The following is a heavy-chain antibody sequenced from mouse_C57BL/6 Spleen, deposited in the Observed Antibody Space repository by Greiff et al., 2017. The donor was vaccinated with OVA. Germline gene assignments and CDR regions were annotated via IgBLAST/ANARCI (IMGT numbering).Heavy chain of an antibody. CDR2: IDPNSGGT. CDR3: AREGFGATTVVATGDY. Sequence: QVQLQQPGAELVKPGASVKLSCKASGYTFTSYWMHWVKQRPGRGLEWIGRIDPNSGGTSYNEKFKGKATLTVDKSSSTAYMELRSLTSEDSAVYYCAREGFGATTVVATGDYWGQGTTLTVSS. V-gene: IGHV1-62-3*01. CDR1: GYTFTSYW. J-gene: IGHJ2*01. D-gene: IGHD1-1*01.